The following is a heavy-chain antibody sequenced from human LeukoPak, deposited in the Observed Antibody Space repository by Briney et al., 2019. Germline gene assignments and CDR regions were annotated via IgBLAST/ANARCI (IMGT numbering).Heavy chain of an antibody. CDR2: IYWDDDK. J-gene: IGHJ3*02. CDR3: AHSWLRVRGSKGAFAI. D-gene: IGHD3-10*01. Sequence: SGPTLVNPTQTLTLTCTFSGFSLSTSGVGVGWIRQPPGEALEWLALIYWDDDKRYSPSLKSRLTITKDTSKNQVVLTMTYMDPVDTATYYCAHSWLRVRGSKGAFAIWGQGTMVTVSS. V-gene: IGHV2-5*02. CDR1: GFSLSTSGVG.